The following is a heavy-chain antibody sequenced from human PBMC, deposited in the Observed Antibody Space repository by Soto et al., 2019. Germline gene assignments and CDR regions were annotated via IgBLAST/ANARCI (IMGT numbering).Heavy chain of an antibody. CDR3: GTGHEFWSGHFQSYYMDV. J-gene: IGHJ6*03. V-gene: IGHV4-59*09. CDR2: GST. D-gene: IGHD3-3*01. Sequence: GSTYYNPSLKSRLTISVDTSKNQFSLKLSSVTAADTAVYYCGTGHEFWSGHFQSYYMDVWGKGTTVTVSS.